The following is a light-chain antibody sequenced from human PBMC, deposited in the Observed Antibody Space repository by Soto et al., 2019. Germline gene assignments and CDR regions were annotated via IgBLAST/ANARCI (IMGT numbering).Light chain of an antibody. J-gene: IGKJ5*01. CDR1: QSVSSSY. CDR3: QPYCSSLSIT. V-gene: IGKV3-20*01. Sequence: EIGLTQSPGTLSLSPGERVTLSCRASQSVSSSYLDWYQQKPGQAPRLLIYGASSRATGIPDRFSGSGSGTDFTLTISSPEPEDCAVYYCQPYCSSLSITFGQGTRLEIK. CDR2: GAS.